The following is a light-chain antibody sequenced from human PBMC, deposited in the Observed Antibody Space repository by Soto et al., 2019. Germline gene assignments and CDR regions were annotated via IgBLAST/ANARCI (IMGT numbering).Light chain of an antibody. V-gene: IGLV4-69*01. CDR2: LNSDGSH. CDR3: QTWGSGIVV. Sequence: QPVLTQSPSASASLGASVKLTCTLSSGHSNYAIAWHQQPSEKGPRYLMKLNSDGSHSKGDGIPDRFSGSSSGAERYLTISSLQSEDEADYYCQTWGSGIVVFGGGTQLTVL. CDR1: SGHSNYA. J-gene: IGLJ2*01.